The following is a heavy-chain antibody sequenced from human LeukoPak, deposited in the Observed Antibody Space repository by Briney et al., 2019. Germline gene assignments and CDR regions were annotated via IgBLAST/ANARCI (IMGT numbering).Heavy chain of an antibody. Sequence: ASVKVSCKASGYTFSNYCMHWVRQAPGQGLEWLGIINPSLQIPIYAQTFQGRVTMTTDMSTSTFYMELSNLVSEDTAVYYCARDNDSRDPPHFDYWGQGTLVTVSS. CDR3: ARDNDSRDPPHFDY. V-gene: IGHV1-46*01. CDR1: GYTFSNYC. D-gene: IGHD3-16*01. CDR2: INPSLQIP. J-gene: IGHJ4*02.